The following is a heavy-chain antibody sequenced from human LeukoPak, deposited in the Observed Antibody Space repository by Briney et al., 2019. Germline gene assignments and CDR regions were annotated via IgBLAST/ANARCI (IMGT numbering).Heavy chain of an antibody. CDR1: GYTFTSYG. CDR3: ARDHTYYYDSSGYYSRFDY. V-gene: IGHV1-18*01. D-gene: IGHD3-22*01. Sequence: GASVKDSCKASGYTFTSYGISWVRQAPGQGLEWMGWISAYNGNTNYAQKLQGRVTMTTDTSTSTAYMELRSLRSDDTAVYYCARDHTYYYDSSGYYSRFDYWGQGTLVTVSS. CDR2: ISAYNGNT. J-gene: IGHJ4*02.